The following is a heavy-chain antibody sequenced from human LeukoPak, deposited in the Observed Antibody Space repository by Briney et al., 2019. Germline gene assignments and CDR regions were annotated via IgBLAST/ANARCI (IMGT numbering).Heavy chain of an antibody. Sequence: SETLSLTCAVSGVSISSGGYSWSWIRQPPGKGLEWIGYIYHSGSTYYNPSLKSRVTISVDRSKNQFSLKLSSVTAADTAVYYCARAVVPADAFDIWGQGTMVTVSS. CDR1: GVSISSGGYS. D-gene: IGHD2-2*01. CDR3: ARAVVPADAFDI. CDR2: IYHSGST. J-gene: IGHJ3*02. V-gene: IGHV4-30-2*01.